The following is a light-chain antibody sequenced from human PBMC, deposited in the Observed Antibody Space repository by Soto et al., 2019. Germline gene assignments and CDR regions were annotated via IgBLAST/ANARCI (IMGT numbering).Light chain of an antibody. CDR3: AAWDDSLNGYV. J-gene: IGLJ1*01. V-gene: IGLV1-36*01. CDR2: YDD. Sequence: QSVLTQPPSVSEAPRQRVTISCSGSSSNIGNNAVNWYQQLPGKAPKLLIYYDDLLPSGVSDRFSGSKSGTSASLAISGLKSEDEADYYCAAWDDSLNGYVFGPGTKVTVL. CDR1: SSNIGNNA.